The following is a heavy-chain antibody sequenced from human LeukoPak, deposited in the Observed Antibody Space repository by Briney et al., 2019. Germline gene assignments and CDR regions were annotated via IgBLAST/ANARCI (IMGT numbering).Heavy chain of an antibody. CDR3: ARDSGPYYYDSSGFRAFDI. CDR1: GGTFSSYA. CDR2: IIPIFGTA. J-gene: IGHJ3*02. Sequence: ASVKVSCKASGGTFSSYAISWVRQAPGQGLEWMGGIIPIFGTANYAQKFQGRVTITADESTSTAYMELSSLRSEDTAVYYCARDSGPYYYDSSGFRAFDIWGQGTMVTVSS. D-gene: IGHD3-22*01. V-gene: IGHV1-69*13.